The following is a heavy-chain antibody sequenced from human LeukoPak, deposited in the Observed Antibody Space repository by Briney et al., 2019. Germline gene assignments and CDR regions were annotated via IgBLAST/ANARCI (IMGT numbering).Heavy chain of an antibody. CDR2: IYSGGST. Sequence: PGGSLRLSCAASGFTVSSNYMSWVRQAPGKGLEWVSVIYSGGSTYYADSVKGRFTISRDNSKNTLYLQMNSLRAEDTAVYYCAGVGLIGYDLSDHDYWGQGTPVTVSS. D-gene: IGHD5-12*01. CDR1: GFTVSSNY. CDR3: AGVGLIGYDLSDHDY. J-gene: IGHJ4*02. V-gene: IGHV3-66*01.